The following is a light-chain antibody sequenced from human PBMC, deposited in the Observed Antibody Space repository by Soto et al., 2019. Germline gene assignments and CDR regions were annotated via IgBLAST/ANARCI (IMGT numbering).Light chain of an antibody. J-gene: IGKJ1*01. CDR2: DAS. CDR3: QQYYYSSAT. V-gene: IGKV1-5*01. Sequence: DIQMTQSPSTLSASVGDRVTITCRASQSISAYLAWYQQKPGKAPKLLILDASSLESGVPSRFSGSGSGTEFTLTISRLQPDDFATYYCQQYYYSSATFGQGTKVDIK. CDR1: QSISAY.